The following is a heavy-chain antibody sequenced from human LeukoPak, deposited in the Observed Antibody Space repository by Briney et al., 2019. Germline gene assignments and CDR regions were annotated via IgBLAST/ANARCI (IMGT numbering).Heavy chain of an antibody. D-gene: IGHD3-22*01. Sequence: GGSLRLSCTASGFTFGDYAMSWFRQAPGKGLEWVGFIRSKAYGGTTEYAASVKGRFTISRDDSKSIAYLQMNSLKTEDTAVYYCTRDGSYYDSSGYYAFDYWGQGTLVTVSS. CDR1: GFTFGDYA. CDR2: IRSKAYGGTT. J-gene: IGHJ4*02. V-gene: IGHV3-49*03. CDR3: TRDGSYYDSSGYYAFDY.